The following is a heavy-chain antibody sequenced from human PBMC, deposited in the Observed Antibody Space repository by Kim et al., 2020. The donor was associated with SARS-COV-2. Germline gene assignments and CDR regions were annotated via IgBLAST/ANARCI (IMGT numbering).Heavy chain of an antibody. V-gene: IGHV1-8*01. CDR2: MNPNSGNT. J-gene: IGHJ5*02. Sequence: ASVNVSCKASGYTFTSYDINWVRQATGQGLEWMGWMNPNSGNTGYAQKFQGRVTMTGNTSINTAYMELSSLRSEDTAVYYCARRRYAKAWFDPWGQGTLVTVSS. D-gene: IGHD3-16*01. CDR1: GYTFTSYD. CDR3: ARRRYAKAWFDP.